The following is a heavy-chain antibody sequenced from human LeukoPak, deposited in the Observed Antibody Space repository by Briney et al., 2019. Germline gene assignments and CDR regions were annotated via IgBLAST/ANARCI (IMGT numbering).Heavy chain of an antibody. D-gene: IGHD2-2*01. CDR2: IYTSGST. J-gene: IGHJ3*02. CDR3: ARPCSSTSCYEAFDI. V-gene: IGHV4-4*07. CDR1: GGSISSYY. Sequence: SETLSLTCTVSGGSISSYYWSWLRQPAGKELEWIGRIYTSGSTNYNPSLKSRVTMSVDTSKNQFSLKLSSVTAADTAVYYCARPCSSTSCYEAFDIWGQGTMVTVSS.